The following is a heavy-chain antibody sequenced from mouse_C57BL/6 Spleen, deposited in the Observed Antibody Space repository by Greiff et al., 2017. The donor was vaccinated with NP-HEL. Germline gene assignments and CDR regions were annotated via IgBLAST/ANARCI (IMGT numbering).Heavy chain of an antibody. CDR3: VYDYDVAMDY. D-gene: IGHD2-4*01. V-gene: IGHV1-4*01. Sequence: VQLQQSGAELARPGASVKMSCKASGYTFTSYTMHWVKQRPGQGLEWIGYINPSSGYTKYNQKFKDKATLTADKSSSTAYMQLSSLTSEDSAVYYCVYDYDVAMDYWGQGTSVTVSS. CDR2: INPSSGYT. J-gene: IGHJ4*01. CDR1: GYTFTSYT.